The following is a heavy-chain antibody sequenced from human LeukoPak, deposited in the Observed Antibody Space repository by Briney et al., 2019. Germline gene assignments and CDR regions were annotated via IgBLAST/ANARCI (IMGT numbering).Heavy chain of an antibody. V-gene: IGHV4-4*07. CDR2: IYTSGST. CDR1: GGSISSYY. Sequence: PSETLSLTCTVSGGSISSYYWSWIRQPAGKGLEWIGRIYTSGSTNYNPSLKSRVTMSVDTSKNQFSLKLSSVTAADTAVYYCARGVVPAAITWGYYYMDVWGQGTTVTVSS. J-gene: IGHJ6*03. CDR3: ARGVVPAAITWGYYYMDV. D-gene: IGHD2-2*01.